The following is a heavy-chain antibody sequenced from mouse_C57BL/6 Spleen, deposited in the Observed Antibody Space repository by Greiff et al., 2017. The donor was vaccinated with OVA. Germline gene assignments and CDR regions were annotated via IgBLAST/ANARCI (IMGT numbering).Heavy chain of an antibody. J-gene: IGHJ3*01. Sequence: VQLQQSGAELMKPGASVKLSCKATGYTFTGSWIEWVKQRPGHGLEWIGEILPGSGSTNYHEKFKGKATFTADTSSNTAYMQLSSLTTEDSAIYYCARSRVITTNSVAYWGQGTLVTVSA. V-gene: IGHV1-9*01. CDR3: ARSRVITTNSVAY. CDR1: GYTFTGSW. CDR2: ILPGSGST. D-gene: IGHD1-1*01.